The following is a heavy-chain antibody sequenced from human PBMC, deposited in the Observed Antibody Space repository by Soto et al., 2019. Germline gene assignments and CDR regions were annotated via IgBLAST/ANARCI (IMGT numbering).Heavy chain of an antibody. CDR1: GYTFKNYV. CDR2: IIPLFGTT. V-gene: IGHV1-69*01. D-gene: IGHD3-10*01. Sequence: QVQVVQSGVEVRRPGSSVKVSCKASGYTFKNYVISWVRQAPGQGLEWMGGIIPLFGTTDFAQRFQGRLTITTDESTTTAYMELSRLRSEDTATYYCAAELGFGKLSVVWGQGTTVTVSS. CDR3: AAELGFGKLSVV. J-gene: IGHJ6*02.